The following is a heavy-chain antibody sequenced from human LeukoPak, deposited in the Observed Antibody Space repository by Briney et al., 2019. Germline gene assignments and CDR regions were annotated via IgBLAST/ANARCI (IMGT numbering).Heavy chain of an antibody. D-gene: IGHD3-10*01. CDR2: IYYSGNT. J-gene: IGHJ5*02. CDR1: GDSISSSSYY. CDR3: ARRGSKWSHNWFDP. Sequence: SETLSLTCTVSGDSISSSSYYWGWIRQPPGKGLEWIGSIYYSGNTYYNPSLKSRVTISVDTSKNQFSLKVTSVTAADTAVYYCARRGSKWSHNWFDPWGQGTLVTVSS. V-gene: IGHV4-39*01.